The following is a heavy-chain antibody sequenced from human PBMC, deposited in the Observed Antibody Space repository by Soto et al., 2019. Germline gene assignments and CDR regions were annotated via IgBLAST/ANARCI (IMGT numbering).Heavy chain of an antibody. CDR3: ARDPLLYCTNGVCYTSVTHRYYYGMDV. D-gene: IGHD2-8*01. CDR1: GGGLSSDA. Sequence: LVKGDWKSAGGGLSSDAVSWVRKTPGQGLEWMGGIIPIFGTANYAQKLQGRVTMTTDTSTSTAYMELRSLRSDDTAVYYCARDPLLYCTNGVCYTSVTHRYYYGMDVSGQGTTVTVSS. V-gene: IGHV1-69*05. CDR2: IIPIFGTA. J-gene: IGHJ6*02.